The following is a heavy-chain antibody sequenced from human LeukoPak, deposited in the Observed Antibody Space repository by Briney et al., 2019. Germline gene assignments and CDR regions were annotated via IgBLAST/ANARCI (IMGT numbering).Heavy chain of an antibody. CDR3: TAGAQWLAR. D-gene: IGHD6-19*01. J-gene: IGHJ4*02. CDR2: IRSKAYGGTT. Sequence: GGSLRLSCTASGFTSGDYAMSWVRQAPGKGLEWVGFIRSKAYGGTTEYAASVKGRFTISRDDSKSIAYLQMNSLKTEDTAVYYCTAGAQWLARWGQGTLVTVS. V-gene: IGHV3-49*04. CDR1: GFTSGDYA.